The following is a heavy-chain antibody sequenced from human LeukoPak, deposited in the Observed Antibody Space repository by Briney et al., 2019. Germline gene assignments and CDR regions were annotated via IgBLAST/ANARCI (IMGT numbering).Heavy chain of an antibody. CDR3: ARDRGRRGITMRSDAFDI. V-gene: IGHV3-11*04. CDR1: GFTFSDYY. CDR2: ISSSGSTI. J-gene: IGHJ3*02. Sequence: GGSLRLSCAASGFTFSDYYMSWIRQAPGKELEWVSYISSSGSTIYYADSVKGRFTISRDNAKNSLYLQMNSLRAEDTAVYYCARDRGRRGITMRSDAFDIWGQGTMVTVSS. D-gene: IGHD3-22*01.